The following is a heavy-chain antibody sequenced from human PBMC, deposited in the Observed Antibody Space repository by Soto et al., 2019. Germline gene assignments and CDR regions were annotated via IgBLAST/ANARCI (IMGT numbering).Heavy chain of an antibody. V-gene: IGHV3-23*01. CDR1: GFTFSSYA. D-gene: IGHD6-25*01. CDR3: AKRMQSGPWFDP. CDR2: ISGSGGST. Sequence: GGSPRLSCAASGFTFSSYAMSWVRQAPGKGLEWVSAISGSGGSTYYADSVKGRFTISRDNSKNTLYLQMNSLRAEDTAVYYCAKRMQSGPWFDPWGQGTLVTVSS. J-gene: IGHJ5*02.